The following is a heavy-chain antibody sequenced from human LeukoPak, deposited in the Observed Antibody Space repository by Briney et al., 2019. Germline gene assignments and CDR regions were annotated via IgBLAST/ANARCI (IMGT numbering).Heavy chain of an antibody. J-gene: IGHJ4*02. D-gene: IGHD3-10*01. V-gene: IGHV4-34*01. CDR3: ASTFRYYYGSGTFGY. Sequence: SETLSLTCAVYGGSLSGYYWSWIRQPPGKGLEWIGEINHSGSTNYNPSLKSRVTISVDTSKNQFSLKLSSVTAADTAVYYCASTFRYYYGSGTFGYWGQGTLVTVPS. CDR1: GGSLSGYY. CDR2: INHSGST.